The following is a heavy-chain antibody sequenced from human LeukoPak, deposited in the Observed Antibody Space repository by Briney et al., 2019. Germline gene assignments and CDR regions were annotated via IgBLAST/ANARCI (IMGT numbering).Heavy chain of an antibody. CDR1: GFTFSSYA. J-gene: IGHJ6*02. Sequence: GGSLRLSCAASGFTFSSYAMSWVRQAPGKGLEWVSAISGSGGSTYYVDSVKGRFTISRDNSKNTLYLQMNSLRAEDTAVYYCAKVDDSSGYYYYYYGMDVWGQGTTVTVSS. CDR2: ISGSGGST. D-gene: IGHD3-22*01. V-gene: IGHV3-23*01. CDR3: AKVDDSSGYYYYYYGMDV.